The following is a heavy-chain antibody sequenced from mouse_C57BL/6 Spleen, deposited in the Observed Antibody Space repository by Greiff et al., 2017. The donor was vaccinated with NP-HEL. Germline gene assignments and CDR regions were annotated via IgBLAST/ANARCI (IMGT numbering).Heavy chain of an antibody. CDR1: GNTFTDYN. CDR3: ARGGYYVGYAMDY. J-gene: IGHJ4*01. CDR2: INPNNGGT. D-gene: IGHD2-3*01. V-gene: IGHV1-18*01. Sequence: EVQLQQSGPELVKPGASVKIPCKASGNTFTDYNMDWVKQSHGKSLEWIGDINPNNGGTIYNQKFKGKATLTVDKSSSTAYMELRSLTSEDTAVYYCARGGYYVGYAMDYWGQGTSVTVSS.